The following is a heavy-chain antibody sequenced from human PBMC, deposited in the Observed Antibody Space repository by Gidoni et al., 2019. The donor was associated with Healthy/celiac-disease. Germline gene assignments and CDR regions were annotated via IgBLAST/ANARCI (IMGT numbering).Heavy chain of an antibody. CDR3: ARGPSRRWLQLYYFDY. CDR1: GFTFSSFS. V-gene: IGHV3-48*02. CDR2: ISSSSSTI. D-gene: IGHD1-1*01. J-gene: IGHJ4*02. Sequence: EVQLVESGGGLVQPGGSLRLSCAASGFTFSSFSMTWVRQAPGKGLEWVSYISSSSSTIYYADSVKGRFTISRDNAKNSLYLQMNSLRDEDTAVYYCARGPSRRWLQLYYFDYWGQGTLVTISS.